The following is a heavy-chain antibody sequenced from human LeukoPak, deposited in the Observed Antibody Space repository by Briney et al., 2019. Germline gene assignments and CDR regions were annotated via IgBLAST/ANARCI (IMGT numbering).Heavy chain of an antibody. Sequence: ASVKVSCKVSGYTLTELSMHWVRQAPGKGLGWMGGFDPEDGETIYAQKFQGRVTMTEDTSTDTAYMELSSLRSEDTAVYYCATSSGSPWYYGMDVWGQGTTVTVSS. CDR2: FDPEDGET. CDR1: GYTLTELS. D-gene: IGHD1-26*01. J-gene: IGHJ6*02. CDR3: ATSSGSPWYYGMDV. V-gene: IGHV1-24*01.